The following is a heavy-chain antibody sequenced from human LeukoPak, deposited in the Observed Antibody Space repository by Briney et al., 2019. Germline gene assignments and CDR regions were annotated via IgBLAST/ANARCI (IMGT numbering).Heavy chain of an antibody. V-gene: IGHV3-23*01. Sequence: GGSLRLSCAASGFTFSSYAMNWVRQAPGKGLEWVSTINHSGGATYYADSVKSRFTISRDNSKNTLYLQMNSLRAEETAVYFCAKRAYAAAYEDWFDPWGQGTLVTVSS. J-gene: IGHJ5*02. CDR3: AKRAYAAAYEDWFDP. CDR2: INHSGGAT. CDR1: GFTFSSYA. D-gene: IGHD2-21*01.